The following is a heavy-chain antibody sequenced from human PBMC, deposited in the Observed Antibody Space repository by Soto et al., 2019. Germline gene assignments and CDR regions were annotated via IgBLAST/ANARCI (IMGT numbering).Heavy chain of an antibody. J-gene: IGHJ6*02. CDR3: ARGSPGYYGADV. V-gene: IGHV3-74*01. CDR1: GFTFSSYW. CDR2: IKGDASST. Sequence: EVQLVESGGGLVQPGGSLRISCAASGFTFSSYWMHWVRQAPGKGLVWVSRIKGDASSTNYADLVKGRFIISRDSAENTLYLQMNSLRAEDTAVYYCARGSPGYYGADVWGQGTTVTVSS. D-gene: IGHD1-1*01.